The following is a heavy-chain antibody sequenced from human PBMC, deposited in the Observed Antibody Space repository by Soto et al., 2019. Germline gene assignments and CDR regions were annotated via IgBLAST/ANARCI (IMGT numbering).Heavy chain of an antibody. Sequence: QVQLVESGGGVVQPGRSLRLSCAASGFTFSSYAMHWVRQAPGKGLEWVAVISHDGRYEYYADSVKGRFTISRDNFRNTRYLQMNSLRAEDTAVYYCAKDFTSVINWYFDLWGRGTLVTVSS. CDR3: AKDFTSVINWYFDL. CDR2: ISHDGRYE. J-gene: IGHJ2*01. D-gene: IGHD4-17*01. V-gene: IGHV3-30*18. CDR1: GFTFSSYA.